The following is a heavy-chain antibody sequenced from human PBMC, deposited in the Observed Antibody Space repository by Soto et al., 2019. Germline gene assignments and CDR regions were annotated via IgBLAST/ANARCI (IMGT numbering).Heavy chain of an antibody. CDR3: AKSLSTAVNYGLDV. D-gene: IGHD2-2*01. CDR1: GFTFSSYA. J-gene: IGHJ6*02. Sequence: EVQLLESGGGLVQPGGSLRLSCAASGFTFSSYAMTWVRQAPGKGLEWVSTISNSGGSTYYGDSVKGRFTISRDNSKSTLYLQMNSLRAEDTAVYYCAKSLSTAVNYGLDVWGQGTSVTVSS. CDR2: ISNSGGST. V-gene: IGHV3-23*01.